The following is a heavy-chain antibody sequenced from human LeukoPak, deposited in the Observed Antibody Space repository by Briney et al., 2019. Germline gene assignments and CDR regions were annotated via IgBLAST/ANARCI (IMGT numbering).Heavy chain of an antibody. Sequence: PSETLPLTCTVSGGSISSSSYYWGWIRQPPGKGLEWIGSIDYSGSTYYNPSLKSRITISVDTSKNQFSLKLSSVTAADTAVYYCARDFVNRNYGYFYWGQGTLVTVSS. CDR3: ARDFVNRNYGYFY. CDR1: GGSISSSSYY. J-gene: IGHJ4*02. D-gene: IGHD5-18*01. V-gene: IGHV4-39*07. CDR2: IDYSGST.